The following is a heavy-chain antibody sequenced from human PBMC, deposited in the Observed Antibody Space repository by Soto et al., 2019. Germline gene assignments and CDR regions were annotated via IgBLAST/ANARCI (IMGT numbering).Heavy chain of an antibody. CDR3: ARQGFSKHYFYAADV. CDR2: ILPDDADT. Sequence: VESLTICCEASGNSFTRYGIGLVLHPRGKGLEWMGTILPDDADTRYSPSFECHVTISADRSTNTAFLHLRSLESSDTATYFCARQGFSKHYFYAADVWGQGTTVTVSS. V-gene: IGHV5-51*01. J-gene: IGHJ6*01. D-gene: IGHD6-13*01. CDR1: GNSFTRYG.